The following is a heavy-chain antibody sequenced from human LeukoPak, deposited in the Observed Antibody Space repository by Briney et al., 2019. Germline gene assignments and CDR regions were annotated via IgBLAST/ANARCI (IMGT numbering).Heavy chain of an antibody. CDR1: GYTFTSYG. Sequence: GASVKVSCKASGYTFTSYGISWVRQAPGQGLEWMGWISAYNGNTNYAQKLQGRVTMTTDTSMSTAYMELRSLRSDDTAVYYCARGYSYGLRLDYYYGMDVWGQGTTVTVSS. CDR2: ISAYNGNT. D-gene: IGHD5-18*01. J-gene: IGHJ6*02. CDR3: ARGYSYGLRLDYYYGMDV. V-gene: IGHV1-18*01.